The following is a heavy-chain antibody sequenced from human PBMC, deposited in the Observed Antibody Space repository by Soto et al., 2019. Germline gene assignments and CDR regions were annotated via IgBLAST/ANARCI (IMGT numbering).Heavy chain of an antibody. CDR3: GRVMIGTSRHTDSDY. V-gene: IGHV4-39*01. D-gene: IGHD2-8*01. J-gene: IGHJ4*02. Sequence: SETLSLTCTVSGASISSRDYYWGWIRQTPGKGLEWIGNIDYNGVTYYNPSLKSRVTVSKDTSKNQFSLKVASVTAADTAIYYCGRVMIGTSRHTDSDYWGQGTQVTVSS. CDR2: IDYNGVT. CDR1: GASISSRDYY.